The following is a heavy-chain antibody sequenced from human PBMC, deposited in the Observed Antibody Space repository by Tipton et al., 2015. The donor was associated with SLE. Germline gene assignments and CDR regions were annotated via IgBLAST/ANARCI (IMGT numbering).Heavy chain of an antibody. Sequence: SGVTFGSYAMSWVRQAPGKGLEWVSSISGSGGSTNHADSVKGRFTISRDNSKNTLYLQMNSLRAEDTALYYCAKDSGSGSFDYWGQGTLVTVSS. CDR3: AKDSGSGSFDY. J-gene: IGHJ4*02. CDR2: ISGSGGST. V-gene: IGHV3-23*01. D-gene: IGHD3-10*01. CDR1: GVTFGSYA.